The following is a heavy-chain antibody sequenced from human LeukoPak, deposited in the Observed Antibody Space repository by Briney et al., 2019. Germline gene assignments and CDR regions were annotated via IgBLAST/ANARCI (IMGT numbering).Heavy chain of an antibody. Sequence: GGSLRLSCAASGFSFSNYWMHWVRQAPGKGLVWVSSISSTSTYIYYADSVKGRFTISRDNAKNSLYLQMNSLRAEDTAVYYCAKSGYSSSWNYYYYYMDVWGKGTTVTVSS. CDR1: GFSFSNYW. V-gene: IGHV3-21*04. CDR3: AKSGYSSSWNYYYYYMDV. D-gene: IGHD6-13*01. CDR2: ISSTSTYI. J-gene: IGHJ6*03.